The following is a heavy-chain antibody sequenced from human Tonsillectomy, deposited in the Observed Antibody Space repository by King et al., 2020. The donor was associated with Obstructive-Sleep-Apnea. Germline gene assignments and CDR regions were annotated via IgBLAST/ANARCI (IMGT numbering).Heavy chain of an antibody. CDR1: GFTFSSYS. CDR2: ISSSSSTI. J-gene: IGHJ4*02. V-gene: IGHV3-48*04. D-gene: IGHD3-22*01. Sequence: VQLVESGGGLVQPGGSLRLSCAASGFTFSSYSMNWVRQAPGKGLEWVSYISSSSSTIYYADSVKGRFTITRDNVKNSLYLQMNSLRAEDTAVYYCARDPYYYDSSGPTEGYWGQGTLVTVSS. CDR3: ARDPYYYDSSGPTEGY.